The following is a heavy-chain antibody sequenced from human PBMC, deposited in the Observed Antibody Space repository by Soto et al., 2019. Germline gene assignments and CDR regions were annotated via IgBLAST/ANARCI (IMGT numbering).Heavy chain of an antibody. CDR3: AREDRDRETGLVPAAIDGMDV. Sequence: ASVKVSCKASGYDFTTYALSWVRQAPGQGLEWLGWIGTYNLNTRYAQKLQGRVTMTADTSTSTAYMELSSLRSDDTAVYYCAREDRDRETGLVPAAIDGMDVWGQ. CDR2: IGTYNLNT. CDR1: GYDFTTYA. V-gene: IGHV1-18*01. J-gene: IGHJ6*02. D-gene: IGHD2-2*01.